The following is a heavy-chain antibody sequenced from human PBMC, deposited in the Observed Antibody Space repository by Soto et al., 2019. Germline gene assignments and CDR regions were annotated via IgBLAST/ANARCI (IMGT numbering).Heavy chain of an antibody. CDR1: GFTFSDYY. J-gene: IGHJ5*02. CDR3: ARDRGPAAGTSAMGNWFDP. CDR2: ISSSGSTI. V-gene: IGHV3-11*01. Sequence: GSLRLSCAASGFTFSDYYMSWIRQAPGKGLEWVSYISSSGSTIYYADPVKGRFTISRDNTKNSLYLQMNSLRAEDTAVYYCARDRGPAAGTSAMGNWFDPWGQGTLVTVSS. D-gene: IGHD1-7*01.